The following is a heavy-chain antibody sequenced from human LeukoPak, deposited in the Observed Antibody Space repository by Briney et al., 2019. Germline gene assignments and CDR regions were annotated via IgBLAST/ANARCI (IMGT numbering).Heavy chain of an antibody. V-gene: IGHV3-74*01. J-gene: IGHJ4*02. Sequence: GGSLRLSCATSGFTFSTFWMHWVRQAPGKGLVWVSRINPDGSSTDYADSVKGRFTISRDNAKDTVYLQMNSLGAEDTAIYYCVRGGVDYWGQGTLATVSS. CDR1: GFTFSTFW. D-gene: IGHD3-16*01. CDR3: VRGGVDY. CDR2: INPDGSST.